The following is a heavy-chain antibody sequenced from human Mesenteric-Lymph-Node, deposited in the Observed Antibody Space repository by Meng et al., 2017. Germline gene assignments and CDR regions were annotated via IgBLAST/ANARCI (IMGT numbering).Heavy chain of an antibody. CDR3: ARDVGRGVATPEYYYYGMDV. D-gene: IGHD5-12*01. J-gene: IGHJ6*02. Sequence: ASVKVSCKASGYTFTSYYMHWVRQAPGQGLEWMGIINPSGGSTSYAQKFQGRVTMTRDTSTSTVYMELSSLRSDDTAVYYCARDVGRGVATPEYYYYGMDVWGQGTTVTVSS. CDR2: INPSGGST. V-gene: IGHV1-46*01. CDR1: GYTFTSYY.